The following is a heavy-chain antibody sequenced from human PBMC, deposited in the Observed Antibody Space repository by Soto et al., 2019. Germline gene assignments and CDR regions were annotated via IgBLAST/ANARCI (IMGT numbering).Heavy chain of an antibody. J-gene: IGHJ1*01. V-gene: IGHV3-23*01. CDR1: GFTFSSYA. CDR3: AKGVPGIAVAGTGYFQD. Sequence: EVQLLESGGGLVQPGGSLRLSCAASGFTFSSYAMSRVRQAPGKGLEWVSGISGSGDSTYYADSVKGRFTISRDNSKKAQDRQMNSLRAEDTAVYYCAKGVPGIAVAGTGYFQDWGQGTLVTVSS. D-gene: IGHD6-19*01. CDR2: ISGSGDST.